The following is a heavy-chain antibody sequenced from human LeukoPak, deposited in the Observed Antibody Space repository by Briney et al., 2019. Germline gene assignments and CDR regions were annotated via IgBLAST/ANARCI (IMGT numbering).Heavy chain of an antibody. V-gene: IGHV3-21*01. CDR2: ISSSSSYI. D-gene: IGHD6-13*01. CDR1: GFTFSSCS. CDR3: ARGIAARGDFDY. J-gene: IGHJ4*02. Sequence: GGSLRLSCAASGFTFSSCSMNWVRQAPGKGLEWVSSISSSSSYIYYADSVKGRFTISRDNAKNSLYLQMNSLRAEDTAVYYCARGIAARGDFDYWGQGALVTVSS.